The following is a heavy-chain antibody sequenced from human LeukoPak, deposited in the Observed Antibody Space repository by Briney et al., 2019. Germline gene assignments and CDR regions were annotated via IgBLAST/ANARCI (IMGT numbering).Heavy chain of an antibody. CDR1: GFTFSSYA. V-gene: IGHV3-23*01. CDR2: ISGSGYST. D-gene: IGHD5-18*01. J-gene: IGHJ3*02. CDR3: AKVGRGYSYGHFGGGSDAFDI. Sequence: PGGSLRLSCAASGFTFSSYAMSWVRQAPGKGLEWVSAISGSGYSTYYADSVKGRFTISRDNSKNTLYLQMNSLRAEDTAVYYCAKVGRGYSYGHFGGGSDAFDIWGQGTMVTVSS.